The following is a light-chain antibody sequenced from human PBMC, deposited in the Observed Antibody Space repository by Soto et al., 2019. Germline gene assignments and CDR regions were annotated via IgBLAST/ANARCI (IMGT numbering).Light chain of an antibody. CDR3: SSFTTTITYV. V-gene: IGLV2-18*02. J-gene: IGLJ1*01. Sequence: QSVLTQPPSVAGSPGHSVAISCTGTSSDVGSYNRVSWYQQPPDSAPKLIIYDVTNRPSRVPDRFPGSKSGNAASLTISGLQAEDEADYYCSSFTTTITYVFGRGTTLTVL. CDR2: DVT. CDR1: SSDVGSYNR.